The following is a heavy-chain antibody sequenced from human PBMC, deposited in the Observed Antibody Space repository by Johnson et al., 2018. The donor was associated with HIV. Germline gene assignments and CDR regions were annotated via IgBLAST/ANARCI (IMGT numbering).Heavy chain of an antibody. D-gene: IGHD1-1*01. CDR3: ARETVAGTMGGAFDI. J-gene: IGHJ3*02. CDR2: VDSGGTGT. Sequence: VLLLESGGGVVQPGRSLRLSCAASGFTFSKYGMHWVRQTPGQGLVWVSRVDSGGTGTIYADSVKGRFTISRDNAKNTLYLQWDSLRVDDTAMYYCARETVAGTMGGAFDIWGQGTMVTVSS. V-gene: IGHV3-74*01. CDR1: GFTFSKYG.